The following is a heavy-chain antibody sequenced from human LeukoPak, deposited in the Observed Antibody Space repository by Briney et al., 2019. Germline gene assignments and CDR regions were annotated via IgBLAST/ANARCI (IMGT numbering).Heavy chain of an antibody. J-gene: IGHJ4*02. CDR2: IGSSSSYI. CDR1: GFTWTGYS. Sequence: GESLRLSCAASGFTWTGYSQNWVRQAPGKGLEWVASIGSSSSYIYYADSVKGRLTISRDNAKNSLYLQMNSLRAEDTAVYYCARAHYDFNFDYWGQGTLVTVSS. D-gene: IGHD3-3*01. CDR3: ARAHYDFNFDY. V-gene: IGHV3-21*01.